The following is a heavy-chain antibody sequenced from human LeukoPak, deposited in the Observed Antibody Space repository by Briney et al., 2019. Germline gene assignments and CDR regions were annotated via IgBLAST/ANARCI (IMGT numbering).Heavy chain of an antibody. V-gene: IGHV3-30*18. CDR2: ISYDGSNK. CDR1: GFTFSSYG. D-gene: IGHD5-18*01. J-gene: IGHJ4*02. Sequence: GGSLRLSCGASGFTFSSYGMHWVRQAPGKGLEWVAVISYDGSNKYYADSVKGRFTISRDNSRNTLYLQMNSLRAEDTAVYYCAKDRIQLWFYYFYYWGQGTLVTVSS. CDR3: AKDRIQLWFYYFYY.